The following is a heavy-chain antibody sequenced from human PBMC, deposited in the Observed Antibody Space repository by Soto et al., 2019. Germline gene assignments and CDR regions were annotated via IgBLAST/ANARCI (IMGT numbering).Heavy chain of an antibody. D-gene: IGHD2-15*01. CDR1: GFTFSSYA. V-gene: IGHV3-23*01. Sequence: PGGSLRLSCAASGFTFSSYAMSWVRQAPGKGLEWVSAISGSGGSTYYADSVKGRFTISRDNSKNTLYLQMNSLRAEDTAVYYCAKYHDRWVVAATLSWFDPWGQGTLVTVSS. CDR2: ISGSGGST. J-gene: IGHJ5*02. CDR3: AKYHDRWVVAATLSWFDP.